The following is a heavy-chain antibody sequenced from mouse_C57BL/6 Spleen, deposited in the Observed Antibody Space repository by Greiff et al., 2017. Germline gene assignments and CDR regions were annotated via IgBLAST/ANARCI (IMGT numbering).Heavy chain of an antibody. CDR3: TRDGDYPYAMDY. CDR1: GFTFSSYA. V-gene: IGHV5-9-1*02. D-gene: IGHD2-4*01. CDR2: ISSGGDYI. Sequence: EVMLVESGEGLVKPGGSLKLSCAASGFTFSSYAMSWVRQTPEKRLEWVAYISSGGDYIYYADTVKGRFTISRDNARNTLYLQMSSLKSEDTAMYYCTRDGDYPYAMDYWGQGTSVTVSS. J-gene: IGHJ4*01.